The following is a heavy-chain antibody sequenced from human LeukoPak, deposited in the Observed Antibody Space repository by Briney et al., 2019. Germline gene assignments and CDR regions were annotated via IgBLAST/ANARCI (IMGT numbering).Heavy chain of an antibody. CDR1: GGSISSHY. CDR3: ARVGDYYDSSGYYYSHDY. CDR2: IYYSGTT. D-gene: IGHD3-22*01. Sequence: SETLSLTCTVSGGSISSHYWGWIRQPPGKGLEWIGYIYYSGTTKYNPSLKSRVTLSADTSKNQFSLKLSSVTAADTAVYYCARVGDYYDSSGYYYSHDYWGQGTLVTVSS. J-gene: IGHJ4*02. V-gene: IGHV4-59*11.